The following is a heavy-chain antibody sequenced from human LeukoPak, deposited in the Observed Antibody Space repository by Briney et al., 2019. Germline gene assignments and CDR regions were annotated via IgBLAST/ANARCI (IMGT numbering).Heavy chain of an antibody. J-gene: IGHJ3*02. CDR2: ISGSGGST. V-gene: IGHV3-23*01. CDR3: AKGTGVWGALGAFDI. D-gene: IGHD3-10*01. CDR1: GFAFSSYA. Sequence: GGSLRLSCAASGFAFSSYAMSWVRQAPGKGLEWVSAISGSGGSTYYADSVKGRFTISRDNSKNTLYLQMNSLRAEDTAVYYCAKGTGVWGALGAFDIWGQGTMVTVSS.